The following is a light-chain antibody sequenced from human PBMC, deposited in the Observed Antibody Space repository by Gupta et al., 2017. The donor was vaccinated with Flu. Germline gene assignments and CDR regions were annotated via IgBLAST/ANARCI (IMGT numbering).Light chain of an antibody. V-gene: IGLV1-51*02. CDR3: GIWDDSLSAL. CDR2: ENN. CDR1: SSNFEDSF. J-gene: IGLJ2*01. Sequence: QSVLTQPPPVSAAPGQKVTIPCSGTSSNFEDSFVTWYQQVPGTAPKLLIYENNKRPSGIPDRFSGSKSGTSATLGITGLQTGDEADYYCGIWDDSLSALFGGGTKLTVL.